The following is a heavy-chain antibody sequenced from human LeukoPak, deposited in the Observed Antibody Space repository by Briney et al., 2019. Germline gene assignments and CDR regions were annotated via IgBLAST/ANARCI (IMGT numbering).Heavy chain of an antibody. J-gene: IGHJ6*03. V-gene: IGHV3-30*02. D-gene: IGHD2-2*02. CDR3: AKGYCSSTSCYRDYYYYMDV. CDR2: IRYDGSNK. Sequence: PGGSLRLSCAASGFTFSNYGMHWVRQAPGKGLEWVAFIRYDGSNKYYADSVKGRFTISRDNSKNTLYLQMNSLRAEDTAVYYCAKGYCSSTSCYRDYYYYMDVWGKGTTVTASS. CDR1: GFTFSNYG.